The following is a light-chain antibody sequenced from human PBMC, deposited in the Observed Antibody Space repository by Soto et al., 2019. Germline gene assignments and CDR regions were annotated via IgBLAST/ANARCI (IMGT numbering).Light chain of an antibody. CDR3: QQYGDWPLT. Sequence: EIVVTQSPATLSVSPGERATLSCRASQSVGNNFAWYQQKPGQAPRLLIFATSTRATGVPARFSGSGSRTDFTLTINSPQSEDFAVYYCQQYGDWPLTFGGGAKVEIE. J-gene: IGKJ4*01. CDR2: ATS. V-gene: IGKV3-15*01. CDR1: QSVGNN.